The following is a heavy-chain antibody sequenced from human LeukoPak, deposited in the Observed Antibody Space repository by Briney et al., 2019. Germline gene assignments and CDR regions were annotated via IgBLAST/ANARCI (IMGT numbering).Heavy chain of an antibody. CDR2: ISSSGSTI. V-gene: IGHV3-48*04. J-gene: IGHJ3*02. CDR3: ARCITMARDAFDI. D-gene: IGHD3-10*01. CDR1: GFTFSSYA. Sequence: PGGSLRLSCAASGFTFSSYAMHWVRQAPGKGLEWVSYISSSGSTIYYADSVKGRFTISRDNAKNSLYLQMNSLRAEDTAVYYCARCITMARDAFDIWGQGTMVTVSS.